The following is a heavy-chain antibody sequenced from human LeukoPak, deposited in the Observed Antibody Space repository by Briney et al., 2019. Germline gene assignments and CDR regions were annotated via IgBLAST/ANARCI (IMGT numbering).Heavy chain of an antibody. D-gene: IGHD2-2*01. CDR1: GDSISSSSSYY. V-gene: IGHV4-39*01. J-gene: IGHJ4*02. CDR3: ARSTNRRPDCTSTSCYAFDY. CDR2: IYYSGST. Sequence: RSETLSLTCTVSGDSISSSSSYYWGWIRQPPGKGLEWIGSIYYSGSTYYNPSLKSRVTISVDTSKNQFSLNMISVTAADTAVYYCARSTNRRPDCTSTSCYAFDYWGQGTLVTVSS.